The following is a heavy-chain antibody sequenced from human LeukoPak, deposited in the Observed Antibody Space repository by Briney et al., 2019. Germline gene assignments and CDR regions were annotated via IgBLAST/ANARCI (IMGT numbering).Heavy chain of an antibody. V-gene: IGHV4-59*01. CDR2: IYYSGST. CDR1: GGSISSYY. D-gene: IGHD6-13*01. Sequence: SETLSLTCTVSGGSISSYYWSWIRQPPGKGLEWFGYIYYSGSTNYNPSLKSRVTISVDTSKNQFSLKLSSVTAADTAVYYCAREYSSSWYKDIYYFDYWGHGTLVTVSS. J-gene: IGHJ4*01. CDR3: AREYSSSWYKDIYYFDY.